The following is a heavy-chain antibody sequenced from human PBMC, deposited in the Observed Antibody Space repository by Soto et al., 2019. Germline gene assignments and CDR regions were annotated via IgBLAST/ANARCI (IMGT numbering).Heavy chain of an antibody. V-gene: IGHV1-8*01. D-gene: IGHD4-17*01. CDR3: ARGKYGDYVFNYYYYMDV. CDR2: MNPNSGNT. J-gene: IGHJ6*03. CDR1: GYTFTSYD. Sequence: QVQLVQSGAEVKKPGASVKVSCKASGYTFTSYDINWVRQATGQGLEWMGWMNPNSGNTGYARKFQGRVTMTRNTSISTAYMELSSLRSEDTAVYYCARGKYGDYVFNYYYYMDVWGKGTTVTVSS.